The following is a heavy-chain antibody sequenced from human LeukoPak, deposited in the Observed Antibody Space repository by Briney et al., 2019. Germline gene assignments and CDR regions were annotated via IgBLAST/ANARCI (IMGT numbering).Heavy chain of an antibody. J-gene: IGHJ5*02. CDR3: ARDGYMVRGGGWFDP. D-gene: IGHD3-10*01. CDR2: IYYSGST. CDR1: GGSISSYY. V-gene: IGHV4-59*12. Sequence: SETLSLTCTVSGGSISSYYWSWIRQPPGKGLEWIGYIYYSGSTNYNPSLKSRVTISVDTSKNQFSLKLSSVTAADTAVYYCARDGYMVRGGGWFDPWGQGTLVTVSS.